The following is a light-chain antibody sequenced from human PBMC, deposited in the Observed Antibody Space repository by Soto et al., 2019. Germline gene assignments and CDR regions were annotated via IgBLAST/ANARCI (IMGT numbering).Light chain of an antibody. Sequence: EIVLTQSPATLSLSPGERATLSCRASESVSDYIAWYQQKPGQPPRLVIYDTSNRATGVPDRFSGSGSGTDFTLTISSLEPEDFAVYYCQERTNWLTFGGGTKVEIK. CDR2: DTS. V-gene: IGKV3-11*01. CDR1: ESVSDY. J-gene: IGKJ4*01. CDR3: QERTNWLT.